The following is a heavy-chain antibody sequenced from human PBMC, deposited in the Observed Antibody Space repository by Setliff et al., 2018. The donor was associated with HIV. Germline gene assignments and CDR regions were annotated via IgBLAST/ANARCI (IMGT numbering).Heavy chain of an antibody. CDR3: TTTLSLWFGAPFDY. CDR1: GFTFSTAW. Sequence: PGGSLRLSCAASGFTFSTAWMNWVRQAPGKGLEWVGHIKSKTDGGTTDYAAPVKGRFTISRDDSKNTLYLQMNSPKSEDTAVYYCTTTLSLWFGAPFDYWGQGTLVTVSS. CDR2: IKSKTDGGTT. D-gene: IGHD3-10*01. J-gene: IGHJ4*02. V-gene: IGHV3-15*01.